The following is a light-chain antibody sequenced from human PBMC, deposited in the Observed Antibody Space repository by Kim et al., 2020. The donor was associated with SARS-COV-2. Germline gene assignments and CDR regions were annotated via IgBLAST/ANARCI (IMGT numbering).Light chain of an antibody. V-gene: IGKV3-20*01. CDR3: QQYASSVFT. J-gene: IGKJ2*01. CDR2: GAS. Sequence: LSPGERAPLSCRASQIVTSNYLAWYQQKPGQAPRLLIYGASSRATGIADRFSGSGSGTDFTLSISRLEPEDFAVYYCQQYASSVFTFGQGTKLEI. CDR1: QIVTSNY.